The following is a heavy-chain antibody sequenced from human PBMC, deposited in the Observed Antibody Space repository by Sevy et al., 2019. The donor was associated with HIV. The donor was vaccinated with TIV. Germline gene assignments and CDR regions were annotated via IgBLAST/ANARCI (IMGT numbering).Heavy chain of an antibody. Sequence: GGSLRLSCAASGFTFSKYSMSWVRQPPGKGLEWVSTLSFGCGEINYADSVKGRFTISRDNSKSSVYLQMNNLRPEDTAVYYWAREGGTKPHYYLGPGTLVTVSS. V-gene: IGHV3-23*01. CDR2: LSFGCGEI. CDR1: GFTFSKYS. CDR3: AREGGTKPHYY. D-gene: IGHD2-8*01. J-gene: IGHJ4*02.